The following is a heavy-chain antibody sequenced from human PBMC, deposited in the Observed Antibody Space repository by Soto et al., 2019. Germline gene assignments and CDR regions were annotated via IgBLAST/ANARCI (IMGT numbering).Heavy chain of an antibody. J-gene: IGHJ6*02. CDR3: AADYLRHNSLNGYYYSYGMDV. Sequence: GGSLRLSCAASGITFSTYAMSWVRRAPGKGLEWVSTIGSNGADKQYADFVKGRFTVSRDSSKSTLSLQMNSLRAEDTAVYYCAADYLRHNSLNGYYYSYGMDVWGQGTTVTSP. D-gene: IGHD4-17*01. V-gene: IGHV3-23*01. CDR1: GITFSTYA. CDR2: IGSNGADK.